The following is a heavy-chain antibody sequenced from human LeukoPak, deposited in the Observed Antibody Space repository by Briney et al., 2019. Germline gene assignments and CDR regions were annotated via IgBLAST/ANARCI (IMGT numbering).Heavy chain of an antibody. D-gene: IGHD3-3*01. Sequence: SVKVSCKASGYTFTTYAMNWVWQAPGQGLEWMGGIIPIFGTANYAQKFQGRVTITADESTSTAYMELSSLRSEDTAVYYCVRERNPTRYYDFWSGYSSSFDYWGQGTLVTVSS. J-gene: IGHJ4*02. CDR3: VRERNPTRYYDFWSGYSSSFDY. CDR1: GYTFTTYA. V-gene: IGHV1-69*13. CDR2: IIPIFGTA.